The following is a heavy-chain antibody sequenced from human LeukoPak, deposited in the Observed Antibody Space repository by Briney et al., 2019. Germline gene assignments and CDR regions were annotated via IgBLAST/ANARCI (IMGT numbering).Heavy chain of an antibody. CDR3: ARSRGETYYYYYMDV. V-gene: IGHV4-34*01. CDR1: GGSFSGYY. D-gene: IGHD3-10*01. CDR2: INHSGST. Sequence: SETLSLTCAVYGGSFSGYYWSWIRQPPGKGLEWIGEINHSGSTNYSPSLKSRVTISVDTSKNQFSLKLSSVTAADTAVYYCARSRGETYYYYYMDVWGKGTTVTVSS. J-gene: IGHJ6*03.